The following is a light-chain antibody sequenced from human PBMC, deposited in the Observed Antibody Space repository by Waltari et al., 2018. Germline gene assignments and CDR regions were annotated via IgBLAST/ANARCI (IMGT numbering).Light chain of an antibody. CDR3: QQYGSSPPWT. CDR1: QSVSSSY. CDR2: GAS. V-gene: IGKV3-20*01. Sequence: EIVLTQYPGTLSLSPGERATPSCRASQSVSSSYLAWYQQKPGQAPRLLIYGASSRATGIPDRFSGSGSGTDFTLTISRLEPEDFAVYYCQQYGSSPPWTFGQGTKLEIK. J-gene: IGKJ2*02.